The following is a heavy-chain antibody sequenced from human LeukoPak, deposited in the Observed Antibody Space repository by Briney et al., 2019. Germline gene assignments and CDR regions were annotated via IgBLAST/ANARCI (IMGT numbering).Heavy chain of an antibody. CDR2: INHSGST. CDR3: ARDGYFDWLSPQKYFDY. D-gene: IGHD3-9*01. CDR1: GGSFSGYY. J-gene: IGHJ4*02. Sequence: PPETLSLTCAAYGGSFSGYYWSWIRQPPGKGLEWIGEINHSGSTNYNPSLKSRVTISVDTSKNQFSLKLSSVTAADTAVYYCARDGYFDWLSPQKYFDYWGQGTLVTVSS. V-gene: IGHV4-34*01.